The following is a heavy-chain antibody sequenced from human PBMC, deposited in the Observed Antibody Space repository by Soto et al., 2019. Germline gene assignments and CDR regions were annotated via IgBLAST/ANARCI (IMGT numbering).Heavy chain of an antibody. CDR3: AGGGSYSPPY. Sequence: GGSLRLSCAASGFTFSSYWIHWVRQAPGEGLVWVSRINTDGSTTNYADSVKGRFTTSRDNAKNTAYLQMNSLRVEDTAVYYCAGGGSYSPPYGAQGPQVPVSS. CDR2: INTDGSTT. CDR1: GFTFSSYW. J-gene: IGHJ4*02. V-gene: IGHV3-74*01. D-gene: IGHD3-10*01.